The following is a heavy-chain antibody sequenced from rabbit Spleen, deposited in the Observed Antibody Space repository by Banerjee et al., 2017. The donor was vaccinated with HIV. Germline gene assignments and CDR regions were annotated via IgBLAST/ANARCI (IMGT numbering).Heavy chain of an antibody. V-gene: IGHV1S40*01. CDR1: GFSFSSGYD. J-gene: IGHJ4*01. Sequence: QQLVESGGGLVKPGASLTLTCKASGFSFSSGYDMCWVRQAPGKGLEWIACIYAAGSATTYSATWAKGRFTISRTSSTTVTLQMTSLTAADTATYFCARRYSGNAGLYRYFNLWGPGTLVTVS. CDR3: ARRYSGNAGLYRYFNL. D-gene: IGHD4-2*01. CDR2: IYAAGSATT.